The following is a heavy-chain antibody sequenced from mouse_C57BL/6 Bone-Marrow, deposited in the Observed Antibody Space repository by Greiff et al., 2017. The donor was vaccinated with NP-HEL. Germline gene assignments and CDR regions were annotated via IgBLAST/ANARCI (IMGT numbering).Heavy chain of an antibody. Sequence: EVQLVESGEGLVKPGGSLKLSCAASGFTFSSYAMSWVRQTPEKGLEWVAYISSGGGYIYYADTVKGPFTISRDNARNTLYLQMSSLKAEDTAMYYCTRELYWYFDVWGTGTTVTVSA. J-gene: IGHJ1*03. CDR1: GFTFSSYA. CDR3: TRELYWYFDV. D-gene: IGHD4-1*01. CDR2: ISSGGGYI. V-gene: IGHV5-9-1*02.